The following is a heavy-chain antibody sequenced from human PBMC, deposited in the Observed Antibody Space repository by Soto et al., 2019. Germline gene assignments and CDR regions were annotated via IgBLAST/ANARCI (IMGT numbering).Heavy chain of an antibody. Sequence: ASETLSLTCTVSGDSISRYYWSWIRQPPGKGLEWIGYIYYSGSTNYNPSLKSRVTISVDTSKNQFSLRLSSVTAADTAVYYCAREPTAVDSSGSWFDPWGQGTLVTVSS. CDR1: GDSISRYY. D-gene: IGHD3-22*01. CDR2: IYYSGST. J-gene: IGHJ5*02. V-gene: IGHV4-59*01. CDR3: AREPTAVDSSGSWFDP.